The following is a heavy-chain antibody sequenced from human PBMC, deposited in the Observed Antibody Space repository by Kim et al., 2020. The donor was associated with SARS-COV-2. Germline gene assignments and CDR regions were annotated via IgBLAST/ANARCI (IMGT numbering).Heavy chain of an antibody. D-gene: IGHD3-10*01. J-gene: IGHJ6*02. CDR3: ARAGSNYGYGSGYYYYYGMDV. CDR2: INPNSGGT. Sequence: ASVKVSCKASGYTFTGYYMHWVRQAPGQGREWMGRINPNSGGTNYAQKFQGRVTMTRDTSISTAYMELSRLRSDDTVVYYCARAGSNYGYGSGYYYYYGMDVWGQGTTVTVSS. V-gene: IGHV1-2*05. CDR1: GYTFTGYY.